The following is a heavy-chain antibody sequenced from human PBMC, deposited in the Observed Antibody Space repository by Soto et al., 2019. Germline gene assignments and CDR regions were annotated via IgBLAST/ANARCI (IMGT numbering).Heavy chain of an antibody. V-gene: IGHV3-30-3*01. Sequence: GGSLRLSCAASGFTFSSYAMHWVRQAPGKGLEWVAVISYDGSNKYYADSVKGRFTISRDNSKNTLYLQMNSLRAEDTAVYYCAREVVVVAGLFDYWGQGTLVTVSS. CDR1: GFTFSSYA. D-gene: IGHD2-15*01. J-gene: IGHJ4*02. CDR3: AREVVVVAGLFDY. CDR2: ISYDGSNK.